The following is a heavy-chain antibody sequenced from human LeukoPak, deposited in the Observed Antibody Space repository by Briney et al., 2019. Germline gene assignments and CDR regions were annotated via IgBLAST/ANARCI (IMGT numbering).Heavy chain of an antibody. J-gene: IGHJ4*02. V-gene: IGHV3-23*01. D-gene: IGHD1-26*01. CDR1: GFTFSSSA. CDR2: FSGGGGST. Sequence: GGSLRLSCAASGFTFSSSAMSWVRQAPGKGLEWVSVFSGGGGSTYYADSVKGRFTISRDNSKNTLYLQMNSLRAEDTAVYYCAKAGSIRFDYWGQGTLVTVSS. CDR3: AKAGSIRFDY.